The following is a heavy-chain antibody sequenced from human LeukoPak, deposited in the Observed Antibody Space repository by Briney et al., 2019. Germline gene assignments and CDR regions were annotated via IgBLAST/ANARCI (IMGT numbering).Heavy chain of an antibody. D-gene: IGHD4-17*01. Sequence: PSETLSLTCAVYGGSFSGYYWSWIRQPPGKGLEWIGEINHSGGTNYNPSLKSRVTMSVDTSKNQFSLKVTSVTAADTAMYYCARVGDYALKDWGQGTLVTVSS. CDR1: GGSFSGYY. CDR3: ARVGDYALKD. J-gene: IGHJ4*02. V-gene: IGHV4-34*01. CDR2: INHSGGT.